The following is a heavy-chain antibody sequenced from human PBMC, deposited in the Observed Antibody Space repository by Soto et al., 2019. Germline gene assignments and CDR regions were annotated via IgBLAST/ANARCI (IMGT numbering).Heavy chain of an antibody. CDR1: GFTFSSYW. D-gene: IGHD2-15*01. CDR2: IKGDGSEK. Sequence: EVQLVESGGGLVQPGGSLRLSCAASGFTFSSYWMTWVRQAPGKGLEWVANIKGDGSEKHYVDSVKGRFTISRDNAKNSLYLQINSLRGEDTAVYFCSRDVVVGAKALNYWGQGTLVTVSS. CDR3: SRDVVVGAKALNY. V-gene: IGHV3-7*01. J-gene: IGHJ4*02.